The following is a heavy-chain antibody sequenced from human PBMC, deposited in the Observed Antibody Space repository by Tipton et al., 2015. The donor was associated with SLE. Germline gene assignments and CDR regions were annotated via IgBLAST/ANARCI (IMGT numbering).Heavy chain of an antibody. Sequence: TLSLTCSVSGGSISSQYLSWIRQPPGKGLEWIGYISYSGSTNYNPALKSRVTISVNTSRNQFSLNLRSVTAADTAIYYCARGGYSSGWYGDYFVYCGQGTLVTVSS. V-gene: IGHV4-59*11. D-gene: IGHD6-19*01. CDR1: GGSISSQY. CDR3: ARGGYSSGWYGDYFVY. CDR2: ISYSGST. J-gene: IGHJ4*02.